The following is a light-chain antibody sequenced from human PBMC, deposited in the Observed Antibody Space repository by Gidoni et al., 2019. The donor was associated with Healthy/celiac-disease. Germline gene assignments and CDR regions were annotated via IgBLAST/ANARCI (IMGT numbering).Light chain of an antibody. CDR1: QSISSY. Sequence: DIQMTQSPSSLSASVGDRVTITCQASQSISSYLNWYQQKPGKAPKLLIYAASSLQSGVPSRFSGSGSGTDFTLTISSLQPEDFATYYCQQSYSTPDTFXQXTKLEIK. CDR3: QQSYSTPDT. J-gene: IGKJ2*01. V-gene: IGKV1-39*01. CDR2: AAS.